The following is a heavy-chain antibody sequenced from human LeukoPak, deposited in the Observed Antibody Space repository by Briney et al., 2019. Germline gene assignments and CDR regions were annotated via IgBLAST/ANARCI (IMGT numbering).Heavy chain of an antibody. CDR1: GGSISSYY. CDR2: IYYSGST. J-gene: IGHJ5*02. CDR3: ARHVLLSGPRGDYAGNWFDP. Sequence: SETLSLTCTVSGGSISSYYWSWIRQPPGKGLEWIGYIYYSGSTNYNPSLKSRVTISVDTSKNQFSLKLSSVTAADTAVYYCARHVLLSGPRGDYAGNWFDPWGQGTLVTVSS. D-gene: IGHD4-17*01. V-gene: IGHV4-59*08.